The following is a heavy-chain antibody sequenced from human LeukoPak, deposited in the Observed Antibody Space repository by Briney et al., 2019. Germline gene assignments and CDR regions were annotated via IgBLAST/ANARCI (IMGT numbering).Heavy chain of an antibody. D-gene: IGHD3-16*01. CDR1: GFTFSSYA. Sequence: GGSLRLSCAASGFTFSSYAMSWVRQAPGKGLEWVGRIKSKTDGGTTDYAAPVKGRFTISRDDSKNTLYLQMNSLKTEDTAVYYCTTVDPYLGERNLEDYYYYYYGMDVWGQGTTVTVSS. V-gene: IGHV3-15*01. CDR3: TTVDPYLGERNLEDYYYYYYGMDV. CDR2: IKSKTDGGTT. J-gene: IGHJ6*02.